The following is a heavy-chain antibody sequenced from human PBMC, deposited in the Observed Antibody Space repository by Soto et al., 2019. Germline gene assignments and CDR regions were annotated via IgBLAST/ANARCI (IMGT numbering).Heavy chain of an antibody. CDR2: IYYSGST. V-gene: IGHV4-30-4*01. D-gene: IGHD2-2*01. CDR3: ARDHRSTSSDWYFDL. Sequence: SETLSLTCTVSGGSISSGDYYWTWIRQPSGKGLEWIGHIYYSGSTYYNPSLKSRVTISVDTSKNQLSLKVSSVTAADTAVYYCARDHRSTSSDWYFDLWGRGTLVTVSS. J-gene: IGHJ2*01. CDR1: GGSISSGDYY.